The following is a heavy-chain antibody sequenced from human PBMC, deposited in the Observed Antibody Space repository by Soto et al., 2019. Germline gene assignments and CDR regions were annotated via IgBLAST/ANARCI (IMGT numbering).Heavy chain of an antibody. J-gene: IGHJ5*02. Sequence: GGSLRLSCAASGFTVSSNYMSWVRQAPGKGLEWVSVIYSGGSTYYADSVKGRFTISRDNSKNTLYLQMNSLRAEDTAVYYCARVGYSSSWNWFDPWGQGTLVTVSS. CDR1: GFTVSSNY. CDR3: ARVGYSSSWNWFDP. V-gene: IGHV3-66*01. D-gene: IGHD6-13*01. CDR2: IYSGGST.